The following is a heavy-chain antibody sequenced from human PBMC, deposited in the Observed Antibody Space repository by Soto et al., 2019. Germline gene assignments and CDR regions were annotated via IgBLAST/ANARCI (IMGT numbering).Heavy chain of an antibody. Sequence: SETLSLTCAVSGGSISSSNWWNWVRQPPGKGLEWIGEIYHSGSTNYNPSLKSRVTISVDKSKNQFSLKLSSVTAADTAVYYCARAAGAKGVAARAFDIWGQGTMVTVSS. V-gene: IGHV4-4*02. D-gene: IGHD1-26*01. J-gene: IGHJ3*02. CDR3: ARAAGAKGVAARAFDI. CDR2: IYHSGST. CDR1: GGSISSSNW.